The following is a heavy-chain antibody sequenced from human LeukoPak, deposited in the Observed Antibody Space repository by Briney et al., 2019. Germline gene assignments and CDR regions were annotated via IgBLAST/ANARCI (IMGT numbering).Heavy chain of an antibody. CDR1: EFTFSSYG. V-gene: IGHV3-30*18. CDR3: AKDAGYSRSYYMGV. D-gene: IGHD2-21*01. Sequence: GRSLRLSCAASEFTFSSYGMHWVRQAPGKGLGWVALIWYGGSNKFYADSVKGRFTISRDNSKNTLYLQMNNLRAEDTGVYYCAKDAGYSRSYYMGVWGKGTTVTVSS. CDR2: IWYGGSNK. J-gene: IGHJ6*03.